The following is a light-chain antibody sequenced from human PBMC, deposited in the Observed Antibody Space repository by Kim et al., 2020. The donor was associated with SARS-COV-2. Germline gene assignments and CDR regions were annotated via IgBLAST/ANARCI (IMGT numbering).Light chain of an antibody. CDR2: DAS. CDR3: HQYNNWPLYS. Sequence: GAPGERATLSCRASKNVGSSLAWYQQKPGQAPRLLIYDASSRATVIPARFSGSGSGTEFTLTLSSLQSEDFAVYYCHQYNNWPLYSFGQGTKLEIK. J-gene: IGKJ2*03. V-gene: IGKV3-15*01. CDR1: KNVGSS.